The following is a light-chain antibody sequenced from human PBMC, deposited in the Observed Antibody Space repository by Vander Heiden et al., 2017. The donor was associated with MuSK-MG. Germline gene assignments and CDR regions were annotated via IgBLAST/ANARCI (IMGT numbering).Light chain of an antibody. CDR2: VDR. Sequence: SYVLTQPPSVPVAPGQTARITCGGYNIGSKSVHWYQLKAGQAPVLVVYVDRDRHSGIPELFSGSKSGTTATLTISRVEAEDEADYYCQVLDASSDHVVFGGGTKLTVL. J-gene: IGLJ3*02. V-gene: IGLV3-21*02. CDR1: NIGSKS. CDR3: QVLDASSDHVV.